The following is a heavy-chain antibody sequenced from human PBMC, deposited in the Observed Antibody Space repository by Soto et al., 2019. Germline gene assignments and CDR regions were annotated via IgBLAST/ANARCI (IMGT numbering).Heavy chain of an antibody. Sequence: QVHLQQSGPGLVKPSQTLSLTCTVSGVSISRGVYYWSWIRQHPGEGLEWIGYIFYSGNTYYSPSLKSRVTISLDTSKNQFSLKLSSVTAADTGVCYCARVGWSNSSYYFDSWGQGSLVTVSS. V-gene: IGHV4-31*03. CDR3: ARVGWSNSSYYFDS. J-gene: IGHJ4*02. CDR2: IFYSGNT. CDR1: GVSISRGVYY. D-gene: IGHD3-16*01.